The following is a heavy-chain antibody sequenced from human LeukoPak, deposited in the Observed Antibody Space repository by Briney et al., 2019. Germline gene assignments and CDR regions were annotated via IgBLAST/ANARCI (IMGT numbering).Heavy chain of an antibody. J-gene: IGHJ5*02. CDR1: GGSISSSSYY. Sequence: SETLSLTCTVSGGSISSSSYYWGWIRQPPGKGLEWIGSIYYSGSTYYNPSLKSRVTISVDTSKNQFSLKLSSVTAADTAVYYCARDRAEGDWFDPWGQGTLVTVSS. D-gene: IGHD3-16*01. CDR2: IYYSGST. V-gene: IGHV4-39*07. CDR3: ARDRAEGDWFDP.